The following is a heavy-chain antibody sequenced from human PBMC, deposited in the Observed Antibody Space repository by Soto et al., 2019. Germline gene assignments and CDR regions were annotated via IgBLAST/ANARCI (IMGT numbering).Heavy chain of an antibody. CDR1: GFTFSSYG. J-gene: IGHJ4*02. CDR3: ARDLFGSSWPY. CDR2: ISYDGSNK. V-gene: IGHV3-30*19. Sequence: GESLRLSCAASGFTFSSYGMHWVRQAPGKGLEWVAVISYDGSNKYYADSVKGRFTISRDNSKNTLYLQMNSLRAEDTAVYYCARDLFGSSWPYWGQGTLVTVSS. D-gene: IGHD6-13*01.